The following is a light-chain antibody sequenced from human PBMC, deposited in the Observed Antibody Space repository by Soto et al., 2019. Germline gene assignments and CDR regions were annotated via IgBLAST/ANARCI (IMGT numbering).Light chain of an antibody. Sequence: QLKQYQTTLSASVGDRVTITCRASQSISNSLNWYQQKPGRAPKLLIYAASSLQSGVPSRFSGSGSGTDFTLTISSLQPEDFATYYCQQSYSTPRTFGQGTMVDI. CDR1: QSISNS. J-gene: IGKJ1*01. V-gene: IGKV1-39*01. CDR2: AAS. CDR3: QQSYSTPRT.